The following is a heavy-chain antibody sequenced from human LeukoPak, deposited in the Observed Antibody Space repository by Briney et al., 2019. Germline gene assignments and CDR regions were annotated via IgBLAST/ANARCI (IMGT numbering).Heavy chain of an antibody. CDR1: GFTFSDYA. D-gene: IGHD3-22*01. J-gene: IGHJ4*02. V-gene: IGHV3-69-1*01. CDR3: ARGPNSSGYYVYYFDY. CDR2: ISHVGGT. Sequence: GGSLRLSCAASGFTFSDYAMSWVRQAPEKGLEWVSTISHVGGTYYADSVKGRFTISRDNAKNTLYLQMNSLRAEDTAVYYCARGPNSSGYYVYYFDYWGQGTLVTVSS.